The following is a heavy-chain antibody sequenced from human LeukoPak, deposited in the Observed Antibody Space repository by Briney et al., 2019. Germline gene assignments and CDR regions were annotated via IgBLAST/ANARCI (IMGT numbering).Heavy chain of an antibody. CDR2: ISSSGSTI. D-gene: IGHD3-22*01. Sequence: GGSLRLSCAASGFTFSDYYMSWIRQAPGKGLEWVSYISSSGSTIYYADSVKGRFTISRDNAKNSLYLQMNSLRAEDTAVYYCAKEYDSSGYFDYYYGMDVWGQGTTVTVSS. CDR1: GFTFSDYY. CDR3: AKEYDSSGYFDYYYGMDV. V-gene: IGHV3-11*01. J-gene: IGHJ6*02.